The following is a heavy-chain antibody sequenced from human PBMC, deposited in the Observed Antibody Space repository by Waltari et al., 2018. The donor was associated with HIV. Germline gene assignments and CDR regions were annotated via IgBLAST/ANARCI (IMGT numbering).Heavy chain of an antibody. J-gene: IGHJ3*02. Sequence: EVQLAQSGAEVKKPGESLKISCKASGYTFSDHWIGWVRQMSGKGLEWMGIVYVVDSATRYSPSFQGQVTISADKSIPTAYLHGGSLQASDTAIYYCARGSAGSGTYYRSRAFDIWGQGTMVIVSS. D-gene: IGHD3-10*01. V-gene: IGHV5-51*01. CDR3: ARGSAGSGTYYRSRAFDI. CDR1: GYTFSDHW. CDR2: VYVVDSAT.